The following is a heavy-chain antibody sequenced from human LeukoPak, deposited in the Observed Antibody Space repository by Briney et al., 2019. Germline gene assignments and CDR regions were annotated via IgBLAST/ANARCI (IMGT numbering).Heavy chain of an antibody. CDR2: INPNDGDT. D-gene: IGHD2-2*01. V-gene: IGHV1-2*02. CDR1: GYTFTDYY. J-gene: IGHJ4*02. Sequence: VKVSCKASGYTFTDYYMHWVRQAPGQGFEWMGWINPNDGDTNYAQKFQGRVTMTRDTSISTDHMEVSRLRSDDTAVYYCARANFLYCSSSTCLFDYWGQGTLVTVSS. CDR3: ARANFLYCSSSTCLFDY.